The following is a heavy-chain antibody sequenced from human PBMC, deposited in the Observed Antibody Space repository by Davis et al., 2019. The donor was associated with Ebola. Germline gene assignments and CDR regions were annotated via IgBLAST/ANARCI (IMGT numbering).Heavy chain of an antibody. V-gene: IGHV3-21*01. J-gene: IGHJ4*02. D-gene: IGHD6-19*01. CDR3: ARVGQWLARDYFDY. CDR1: GFTFRTYS. Sequence: GESLKISCAASGFTFRTYSMNWVRQAPGKGLEWVSSISSSSSGSSYIYYADSVKGRFTISRDNARNSVFLQMNSLRAEDTAVYFCARVGQWLARDYFDYWGQGTLVSVSS. CDR2: ISSSSSGSSYI.